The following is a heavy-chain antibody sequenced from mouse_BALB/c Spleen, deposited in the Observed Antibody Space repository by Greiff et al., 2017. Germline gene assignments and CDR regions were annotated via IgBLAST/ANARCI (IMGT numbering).Heavy chain of an antibody. CDR1: GFTFSSYG. J-gene: IGHJ3*01. D-gene: IGHD1-3*01. CDR3: ARGIKAY. V-gene: IGHV5-6-3*01. Sequence: DVMLVESGGGLVQPGGSLKLSCAASGFTFSSYGMSWVRQTPDKRLELVATINSNGGSTYYPDSVEGRFTISRDNAKNTLYLQMSSLKSEDTAMYYCARGIKAYWGQGTLVTVSA. CDR2: INSNGGST.